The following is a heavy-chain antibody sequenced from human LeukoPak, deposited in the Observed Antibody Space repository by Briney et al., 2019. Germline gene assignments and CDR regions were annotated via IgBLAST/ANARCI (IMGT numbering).Heavy chain of an antibody. Sequence: PSETLSLTCTVSGYSITSGYYWGWIRQPAGKGLEWIGRIYTSGSTNYNPSLKSRVTISVDTSKNQFSLKLSSVTAADTAVYYCASSYYGSGSYYKGYNWFDPWGQGTLVTVSS. V-gene: IGHV4-61*02. J-gene: IGHJ5*02. CDR2: IYTSGST. D-gene: IGHD3-10*01. CDR1: GYSITSGYY. CDR3: ASSYYGSGSYYKGYNWFDP.